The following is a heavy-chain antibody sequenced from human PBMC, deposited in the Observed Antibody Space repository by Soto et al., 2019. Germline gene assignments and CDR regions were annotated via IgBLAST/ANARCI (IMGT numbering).Heavy chain of an antibody. J-gene: IGHJ6*02. CDR3: ARGDFWSGYYYYYYYGMDV. D-gene: IGHD3-3*01. Sequence: GGSLRLSCAASGFTFSSYAMHWVRQAPGKGLEWVAVISYDGSNKYYADSVKGRFTISRDNSKNTLYLQMNSLRAEDTAVYYCARGDFWSGYYYYYYYGMDVWGQGTTVNVSS. V-gene: IGHV3-30-3*01. CDR1: GFTFSSYA. CDR2: ISYDGSNK.